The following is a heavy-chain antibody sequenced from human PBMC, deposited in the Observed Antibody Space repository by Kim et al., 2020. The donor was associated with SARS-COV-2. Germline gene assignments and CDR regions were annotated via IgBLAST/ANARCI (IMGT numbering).Heavy chain of an antibody. Sequence: GGSLRLSCAASGFTLSNYVMTWVRQAPGTGLQWVSTIGENGENTFYADSVKGRFTMSRDNSKNTLYLQMSSLRAEDTAVYYCVRDGTPRNAYFDAFDIWGQGTMVTVSS. CDR3: VRDGTPRNAYFDAFDI. D-gene: IGHD3-16*01. J-gene: IGHJ3*02. V-gene: IGHV3-23*01. CDR2: IGENGENT. CDR1: GFTLSNYV.